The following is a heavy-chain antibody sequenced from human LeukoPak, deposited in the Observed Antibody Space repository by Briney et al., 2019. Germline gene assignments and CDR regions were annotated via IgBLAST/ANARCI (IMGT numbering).Heavy chain of an antibody. CDR1: GFTFSSHG. CDR2: IWYDGSNK. CDR3: AKDLEIVATISY. V-gene: IGHV3-33*06. Sequence: GGSLRLSCAASGFTFSSHGMHWVRQAPGKGLEWVAVIWYDGSNKYYADSVKGRFTISRDNSKNTLYLQMNSLRAEDTAVYYCAKDLEIVATISYWGQGTLVTVSS. J-gene: IGHJ4*02. D-gene: IGHD5-12*01.